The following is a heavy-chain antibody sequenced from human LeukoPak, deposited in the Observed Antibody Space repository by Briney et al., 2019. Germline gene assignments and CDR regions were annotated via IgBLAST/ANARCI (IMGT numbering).Heavy chain of an antibody. CDR1: GFTFNTFA. Sequence: GGPLRLSCAATGFTFNTFAMHWVRQAPGKGLEWLGLISYDGDKQIYPASVKGRFSFSRDNSNNTLYLQMNNLRPEDTALYYCARESHEGAARAYNWFDPWGQGTLVSVSS. J-gene: IGHJ5*02. CDR3: ARESHEGAARAYNWFDP. V-gene: IGHV3-30-3*01. D-gene: IGHD1-26*01. CDR2: ISYDGDKQ.